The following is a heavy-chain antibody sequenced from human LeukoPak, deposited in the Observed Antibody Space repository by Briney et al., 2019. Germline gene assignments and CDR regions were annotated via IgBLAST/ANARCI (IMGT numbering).Heavy chain of an antibody. Sequence: GGSLRLSCAASGFTFSDYYMSWIRQAPGKGLEWVSYISSSGTTTFYADSVKGRFTISRDNAKHSLYLQMNSLRPEDTAFYYCATTFRGVIITRLDYWGQGTLVTVSS. D-gene: IGHD3-10*01. CDR3: ATTFRGVIITRLDY. CDR2: ISSSGTTT. J-gene: IGHJ4*02. V-gene: IGHV3-11*04. CDR1: GFTFSDYY.